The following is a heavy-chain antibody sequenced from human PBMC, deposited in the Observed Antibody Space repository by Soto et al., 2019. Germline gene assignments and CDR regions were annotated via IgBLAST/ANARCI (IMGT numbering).Heavy chain of an antibody. CDR1: GFTFDSYS. J-gene: IGHJ6*02. V-gene: IGHV3-9*01. CDR2: ITWNSGSI. CDR3: ASAGILTGYYNRYYYGMDV. D-gene: IGHD3-9*01. Sequence: EVQLVESGGGLVQPGRSLRLSCAASGFTFDSYSMHWVRQAPGKGLEWVSGITWNSGSIAYADSVKGRYTISRDNAKNSLYLQMNSLRAEDTAVYYCASAGILTGYYNRYYYGMDVWGQGTTVTVSS.